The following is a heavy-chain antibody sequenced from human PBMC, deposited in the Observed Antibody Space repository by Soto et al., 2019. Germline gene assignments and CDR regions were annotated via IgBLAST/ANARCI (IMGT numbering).Heavy chain of an antibody. V-gene: IGHV3-33*01. CDR2: VWYDGSNG. CDR1: GFIFSNFG. D-gene: IGHD6-6*01. Sequence: GGSLRLSCTASGFIFSNFGMHWVRQAPGKGLEWVAGVWYDGSNGVSAESVKGRFTISRDNSKNTLYLQMTSLRAEDTAVYYCARDPRTARASAMDVWGQGATVTVSS. J-gene: IGHJ6*02. CDR3: ARDPRTARASAMDV.